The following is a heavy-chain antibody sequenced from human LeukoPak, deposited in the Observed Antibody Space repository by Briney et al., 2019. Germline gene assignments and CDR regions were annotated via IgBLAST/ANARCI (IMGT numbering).Heavy chain of an antibody. CDR3: AKNYYDSSGYYQYYFDY. D-gene: IGHD3-22*01. J-gene: IGHJ4*02. CDR1: GFTFSDYA. V-gene: IGHV3-64*01. CDR2: ISSNGGSI. Sequence: GGSLRLSCAASGFTFSDYAMHWVRQAPGKELEYVSAISSNGGSIHYANSVKGRFTISRDNSKNTLYLQMDSLRAEDMAVYYCAKNYYDSSGYYQYYFDYWGQGTLVTVSS.